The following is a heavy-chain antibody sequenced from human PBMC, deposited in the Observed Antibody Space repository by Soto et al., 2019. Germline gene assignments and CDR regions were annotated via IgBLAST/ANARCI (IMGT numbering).Heavy chain of an antibody. CDR3: ARELSGNYLAFEL. D-gene: IGHD1-26*01. V-gene: IGHV3-11*01. J-gene: IGHJ3*01. CDR2: MTRSGSSS. CDR1: GFTFSDHY. Sequence: QVQLVESGGDLVKPGGSLRLSCAASGFTFSDHYMSWIRQAPGKGLEWISYMTRSGSSSSYADSVKGRFTISRDNAKNSLYLQMNSLRGDNTAVYYCARELSGNYLAFELWGQGTMFTVSS.